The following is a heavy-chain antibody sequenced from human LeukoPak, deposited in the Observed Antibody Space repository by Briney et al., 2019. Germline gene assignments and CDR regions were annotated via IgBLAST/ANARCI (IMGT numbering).Heavy chain of an antibody. CDR1: GFTFNNYA. CDR2: ITSSGADT. D-gene: IGHD3-10*01. V-gene: IGHV3-23*01. J-gene: IGHJ5*02. Sequence: QAGGSLRLSCAASGFTFNNYAMTWVRQAPGKGLEWVSTITSSGADTYYIDSVRGRFTISRDNSKNTLYLQMNSLRAEDTAVYYCAKGRIILVRGEEGFDPWGQGTLVTVSS. CDR3: AKGRIILVRGEEGFDP.